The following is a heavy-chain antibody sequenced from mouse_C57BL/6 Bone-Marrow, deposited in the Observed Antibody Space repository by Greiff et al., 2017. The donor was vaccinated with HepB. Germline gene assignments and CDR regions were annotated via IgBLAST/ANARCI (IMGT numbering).Heavy chain of an antibody. CDR2: IWTGGGT. D-gene: IGHD2-4*01. Sequence: VKLMESGPGLVAPSQSLSITCTVSGFSLTSYAISWVRQPPGKGLEWLGVIWTGGGTNYTSALKSRLSISKDNSKSQVFLKMNSLQTDDTARYYCARRDYDYPYAMDYWGQGTSVTVSS. J-gene: IGHJ4*01. CDR1: GFSLTSYA. CDR3: ARRDYDYPYAMDY. V-gene: IGHV2-9-1*01.